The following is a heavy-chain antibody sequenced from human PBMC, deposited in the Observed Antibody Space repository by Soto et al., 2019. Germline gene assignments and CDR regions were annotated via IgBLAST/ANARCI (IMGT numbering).Heavy chain of an antibody. V-gene: IGHV3-23*01. CDR1: GFTFSSYS. Sequence: GGSLRLSCAAAGFTFSSYSMNWVRQAPGKGLEWVSSISSSGCTYYADSVKGRFTISRDNSKNTLYLQMNSLRAEDTAVYYCANNNEGYCSSTSCYRSGSYYISYFDYWGQGTLVTVSS. J-gene: IGHJ4*02. D-gene: IGHD2-2*01. CDR3: ANNNEGYCSSTSCYRSGSYYISYFDY. CDR2: ISSSGCT.